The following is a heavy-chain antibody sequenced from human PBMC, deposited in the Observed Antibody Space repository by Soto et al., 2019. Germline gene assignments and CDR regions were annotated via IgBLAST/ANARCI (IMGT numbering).Heavy chain of an antibody. CDR2: IWSDGSNK. D-gene: IGHD3-22*01. V-gene: IGHV3-33*01. Sequence: HPGGSLRLSCAASGFTFSSYGMHWVRQAPGKGLEWVAVIWSDGSNKYYADSVKGRFTISRDNSKNTLYLQMNSLRAEDTAVYYCARYYYDSSGYYPLWGQGTLVTVSS. CDR1: GFTFSSYG. CDR3: ARYYYDSSGYYPL. J-gene: IGHJ4*02.